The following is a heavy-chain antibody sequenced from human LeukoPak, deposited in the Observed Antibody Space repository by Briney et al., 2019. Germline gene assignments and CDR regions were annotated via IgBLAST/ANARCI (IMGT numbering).Heavy chain of an antibody. CDR3: ARDSYCPSNGCPPV. Sequence: PSETLSLTCTVSGGSISSYYWSWIRQPPGKGLEWIGYIYYSGSTNYNPSLKSRVTISVDTSKNQFSLKLSSVTAADTAVYYCARDSYCPSNGCPPVWGQGTTVTVSS. D-gene: IGHD2-2*01. V-gene: IGHV4-59*01. J-gene: IGHJ6*02. CDR2: IYYSGST. CDR1: GGSISSYY.